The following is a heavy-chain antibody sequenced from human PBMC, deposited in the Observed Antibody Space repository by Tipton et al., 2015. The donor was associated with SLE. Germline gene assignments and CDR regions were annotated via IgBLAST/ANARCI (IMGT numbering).Heavy chain of an antibody. J-gene: IGHJ2*01. V-gene: IGHV4-59*01. CDR1: GGSITTYY. CDR3: ARVWSGYSSSCLDL. CDR2: FYYSGST. Sequence: TLSLTCAVSGGSITTYYWSWIRQSPGKGLEWIGYFYYSGSTKYNPSLKSRVTMSVDTSKNHFSVKLSSVTAADTAIYYCARVWSGYSSSCLDLWGRGTLVTVSS. D-gene: IGHD3-3*01.